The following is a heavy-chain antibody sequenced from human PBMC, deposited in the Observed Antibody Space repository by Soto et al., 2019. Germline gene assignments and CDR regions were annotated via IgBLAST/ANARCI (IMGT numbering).Heavy chain of an antibody. V-gene: IGHV1-2*02. J-gene: IGHJ4*02. D-gene: IGHD3-22*01. CDR2: INPNSGGT. CDR1: GYTFTGYY. Sequence: VKVSCKASGYTFTGYYMHWVRQAPGQGLEWMGWINPNSGGTNYAQKFQGRVTMTRDTSISTAYMELSRLRSDDTAVYYCARLDDSSGYYFDYWGQGTLVTVSS. CDR3: ARLDDSSGYYFDY.